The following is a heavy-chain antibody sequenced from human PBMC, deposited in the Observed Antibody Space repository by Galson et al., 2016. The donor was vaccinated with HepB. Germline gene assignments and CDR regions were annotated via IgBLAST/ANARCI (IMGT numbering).Heavy chain of an antibody. D-gene: IGHD5-12*01. CDR2: INQSGST. V-gene: IGHV4-34*01. Sequence: LTCAVYGGSFSDYYWSWIRQPPGKGLEWIGEINQSGSTNYNPALKSRVTMSVDTSKNHFSLKLSSVTAADTAFYYCSRTYSGYEGFDPWGQGTLVTVS. CDR1: GGSFSDYY. J-gene: IGHJ5*02. CDR3: SRTYSGYEGFDP.